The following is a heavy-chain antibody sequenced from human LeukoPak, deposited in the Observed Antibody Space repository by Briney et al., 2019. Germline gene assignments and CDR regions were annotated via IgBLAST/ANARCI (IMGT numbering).Heavy chain of an antibody. V-gene: IGHV3-66*01. D-gene: IGHD4-17*01. CDR1: GFAVSSNY. Sequence: GGSMRLSCAASGFAVSSNYMSWVRQAPGKGLEWVSVIYSGGSTYYVDSVKGRFTISRDNSKNTLYLQMNSLRAEDTAVYYCARLRSSHDYVYYYGMDVWGQGTTVTVSS. J-gene: IGHJ6*02. CDR2: IYSGGST. CDR3: ARLRSSHDYVYYYGMDV.